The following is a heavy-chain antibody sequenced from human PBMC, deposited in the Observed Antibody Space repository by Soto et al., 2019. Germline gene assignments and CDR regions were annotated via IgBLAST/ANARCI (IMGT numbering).Heavy chain of an antibody. D-gene: IGHD3-10*01. CDR1: GRTINSRYW. CDR2: IYHSGST. CDR3: ARDQNGSGNYYTRYFDY. Sequence: SETLSLTCAVSGRTINSRYWCSWLRQSPGKGLEWIGEIYHSGSTNYNPSLKSRVTISVDKSKNQFSLNLSSVTAADTAVYYCARDQNGSGNYYTRYFDYWGQG. J-gene: IGHJ4*02. V-gene: IGHV4-4*02.